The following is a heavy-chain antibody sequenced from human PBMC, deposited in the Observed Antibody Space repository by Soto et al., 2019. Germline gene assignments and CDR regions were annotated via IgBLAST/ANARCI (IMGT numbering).Heavy chain of an antibody. J-gene: IGHJ4*02. CDR2: IYYSGST. D-gene: IGHD3-22*01. V-gene: IGHV4-59*01. CDR1: GGSISSYY. CDR3: ARLKYYYDSSGYSRAFDY. Sequence: PSETLSLTCSVSGGSISSYYCSWIRQPPGKGLGWIGYIYYSGSTNYNPSLKSRVTISVDTSKNQFSLKLSSVTAADTAVYYCARLKYYYDSSGYSRAFDYWGQGTLVTVSS.